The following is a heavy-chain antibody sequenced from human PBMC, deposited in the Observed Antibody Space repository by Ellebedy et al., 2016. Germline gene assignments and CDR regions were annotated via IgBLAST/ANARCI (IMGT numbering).Heavy chain of an antibody. CDR1: GYSFTSYW. V-gene: IGHV5-51*01. J-gene: IGHJ5*02. CDR2: IYPGDSDT. D-gene: IGHD3-22*01. Sequence: GESLKISCKGSGYSFTSYWIGWVRQMPGKGLEWMGIIYPGDSDTRYSPSFQGQVTISADKSISTAYLQWSSLKASDTAMYYCARQVTNDSSGYQYNWFDPWGQGTLVTVSS. CDR3: ARQVTNDSSGYQYNWFDP.